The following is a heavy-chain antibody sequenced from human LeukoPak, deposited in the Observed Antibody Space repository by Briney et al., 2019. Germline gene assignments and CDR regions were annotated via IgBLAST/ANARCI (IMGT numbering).Heavy chain of an antibody. D-gene: IGHD2-15*01. CDR2: IYHSGST. CDR3: ASRGYCSGGSCYRYWYFDL. J-gene: IGHJ2*01. V-gene: IGHV4-30-2*01. Sequence: PSQTLSLTCAVSGGSISSGGYSWSWIRQPPGKGLEWIGYIYHSGSTYYNPSLKSRVTISVDRSKNQFSLKLSSVTAADTAVYYCASRGYCSGGSCYRYWYFDLWGRGTLVTVSS. CDR1: GGSISSGGYS.